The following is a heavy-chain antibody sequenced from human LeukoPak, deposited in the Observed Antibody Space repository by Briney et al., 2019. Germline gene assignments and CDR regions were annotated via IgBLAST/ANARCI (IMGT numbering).Heavy chain of an antibody. Sequence: GGSLRLSCAASGFTFSSNWMHWVRQAPGKGLVWVSRINSDGSSTNHADSVKGRFTISRDNAKNTLYLQMNSLRAGDTAVYYCARPLGGKDYFDSWGQGTLVTVSS. CDR1: GFTFSSNW. D-gene: IGHD4-23*01. J-gene: IGHJ4*02. CDR3: ARPLGGKDYFDS. V-gene: IGHV3-74*01. CDR2: INSDGSST.